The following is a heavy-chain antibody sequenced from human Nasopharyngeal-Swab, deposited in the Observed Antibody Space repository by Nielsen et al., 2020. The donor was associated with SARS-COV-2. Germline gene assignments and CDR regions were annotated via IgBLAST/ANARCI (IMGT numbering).Heavy chain of an antibody. V-gene: IGHV4-34*01. CDR1: GGSISSDY. Sequence: SETLSLTCTVSGGSISSDYWTWIRQPPGKGLEWIGEINHSGSTDYNPSHKSRVTISLDTSKNQFSLKLRSVTAADTAVYYCAEKGYTSSWYFYWGQGTLVTVSS. CDR2: INHSGST. J-gene: IGHJ4*02. CDR3: AEKGYTSSWYFY. D-gene: IGHD6-13*01.